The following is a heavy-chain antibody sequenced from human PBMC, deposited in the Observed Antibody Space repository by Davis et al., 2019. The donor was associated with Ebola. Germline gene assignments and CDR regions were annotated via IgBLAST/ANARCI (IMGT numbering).Heavy chain of an antibody. V-gene: IGHV3-7*03. CDR1: GFTFSNYA. Sequence: PGGSLRLSCAASGFTFSNYAMSWVRQAPGKGPEWVAKIKGDGSERDYVDSVKGRFIISRDNAKNSLYLEMDSLSPEDTTVYYCVTYTRAWGQGTMVTVSP. CDR3: VTYTRA. CDR2: IKGDGSER. J-gene: IGHJ3*01. D-gene: IGHD2-2*02.